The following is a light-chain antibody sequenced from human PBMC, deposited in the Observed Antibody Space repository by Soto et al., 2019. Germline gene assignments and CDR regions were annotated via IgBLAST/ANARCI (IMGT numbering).Light chain of an antibody. Sequence: QYVLTQPPSVSAAPGQKVTISCSGSRSNIGDNYVSWYQQLPGTAPKLLISDNERRPSGIPDRFSGSKSGTTATLAITGLQTGDEAEYYCGTWDTSLSAYVFAAGTKLTVL. V-gene: IGLV1-51*01. CDR2: DNE. J-gene: IGLJ1*01. CDR3: GTWDTSLSAYV. CDR1: RSNIGDNY.